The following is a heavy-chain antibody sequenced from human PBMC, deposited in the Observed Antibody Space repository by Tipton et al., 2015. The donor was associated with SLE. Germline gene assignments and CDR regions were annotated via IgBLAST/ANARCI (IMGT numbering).Heavy chain of an antibody. CDR3: ATPGFCSGGSCYPALGY. J-gene: IGHJ4*02. Sequence: TLSLTCAVYGGSFRGYYWSWIRQPPGKGLEWIGEINHSGSTNYNPSLKSRVIISVDTSNNQFSLKLSTVTAADTAVYYCATPGFCSGGSCYPALGYWGQGTLVTVSS. D-gene: IGHD2-15*01. CDR2: INHSGST. V-gene: IGHV4-34*01. CDR1: GGSFRGYY.